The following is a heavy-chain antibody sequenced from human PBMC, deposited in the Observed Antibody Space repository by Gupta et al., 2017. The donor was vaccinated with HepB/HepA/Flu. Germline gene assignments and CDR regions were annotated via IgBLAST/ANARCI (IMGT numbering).Heavy chain of an antibody. CDR1: GGTLSIYA. Sequence: QVQLEQSGAEAQKPGSSVKVSFQASGGTLSIYAISWVRQAPGQGLEWMGRIIRILGRANYAQKFKGRVSITADKSTSTAYRELSSLRSEDTPGYYCARDNGGIAVVGTEEYYGDYW. J-gene: IGHJ4*01. CDR3: ARDNGGIAVVGTEEYYGDY. CDR2: IIRILGRA. D-gene: IGHD6-19*01. V-gene: IGHV1-69*04.